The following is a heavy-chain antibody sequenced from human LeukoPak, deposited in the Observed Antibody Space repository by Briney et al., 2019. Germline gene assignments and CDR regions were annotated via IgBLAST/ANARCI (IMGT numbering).Heavy chain of an antibody. Sequence: GASVKVSCKASGYTFTSYGISWVRQAPGQGLEWMGGIIPIFGTANYAQKFQGRVTITADESTSTAYMELSSLRSEDTAVYYCARGNTVFDYWGQGTLVTVSS. CDR1: GYTFTSYG. V-gene: IGHV1-69*13. D-gene: IGHD4-17*01. CDR3: ARGNTVFDY. J-gene: IGHJ4*02. CDR2: IIPIFGTA.